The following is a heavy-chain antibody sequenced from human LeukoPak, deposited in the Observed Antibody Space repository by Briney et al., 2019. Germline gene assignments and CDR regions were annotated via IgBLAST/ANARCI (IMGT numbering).Heavy chain of an antibody. D-gene: IGHD2-2*02. CDR1: GGSISSSRYY. CDR2: LYYSGTT. V-gene: IGHV4-39*01. Sequence: SETLSLTCTVSGGSISSSRYYWAWIRQSPGEGLEWIGSLYYSGTTYYESSLESRVIISGDTSRNRFSLMLSSVTAADTATYYYIHVWGEGTTVIVSS. CDR3: IHV. J-gene: IGHJ6*04.